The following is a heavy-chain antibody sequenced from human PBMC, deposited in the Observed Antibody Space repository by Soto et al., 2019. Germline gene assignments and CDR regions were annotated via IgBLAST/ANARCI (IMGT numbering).Heavy chain of an antibody. CDR3: ARESRSSSPVVPGALNLVFSAFDI. V-gene: IGHV1-2*02. J-gene: IGHJ3*02. CDR2: INPNRGGT. D-gene: IGHD2-2*01. Sequence: ASVKVSCKASGYTFTGYYMDWVRQAPGQGLEWMGWINPNRGGTNYAQKLQGRVTMTTDTSTSTAYMELRSLRSDDTAVYYCARESRSSSPVVPGALNLVFSAFDIWGQGTMVTVSS. CDR1: GYTFTGYY.